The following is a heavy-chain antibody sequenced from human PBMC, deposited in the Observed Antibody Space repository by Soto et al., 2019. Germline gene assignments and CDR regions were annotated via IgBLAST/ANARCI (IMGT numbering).Heavy chain of an antibody. J-gene: IGHJ4*02. CDR3: SRHKRDLRFLEWSYYFDY. CDR2: ISYDGSNK. CDR1: GFTFSSYA. V-gene: IGHV3-30-3*01. Sequence: QVQLVESGGGVVQPGRSLRLSCAASGFTFSSYAIHWVRQAPGKGLEWVAVISYDGSNKYYADSVKGRFTISRDNSTNTLYLQMNRLRAEDTAVYYCSRHKRDLRFLEWSYYFDYWGQGTLVTVSS. D-gene: IGHD3-3*01.